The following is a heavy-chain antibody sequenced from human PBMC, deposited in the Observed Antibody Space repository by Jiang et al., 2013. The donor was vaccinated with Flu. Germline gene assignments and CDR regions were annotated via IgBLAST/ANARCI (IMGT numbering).Heavy chain of an antibody. Sequence: KPTQTLTLTCTFSGFSLSTSGVGVGWIRQPPGKALEWLAVTYWDDDKWYGPSLKSRLTITKDTSKNQVVLTMTNMDPVDTATYYCVQRDKKKFLANWGQGTLVTVSS. V-gene: IGHV2-5*06. D-gene: IGHD2-15*01. J-gene: IGHJ4*02. CDR1: GFSLSTSGVG. CDR2: TYWDDDK. CDR3: VQRDKKKFLAN.